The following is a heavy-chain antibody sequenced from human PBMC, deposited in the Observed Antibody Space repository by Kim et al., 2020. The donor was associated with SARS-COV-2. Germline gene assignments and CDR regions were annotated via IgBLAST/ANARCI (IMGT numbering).Heavy chain of an antibody. J-gene: IGHJ4*02. D-gene: IGHD5-12*01. CDR1: GDSISGYY. CDR3: ARHLRANSGYGLIDY. Sequence: SETLSLTCTVSGDSISGYYYSWIQQPAGKSLEWIGRISASGTTNYNPSLKSRVIMSVDTSKNQFSLKVSSVTAADTAVYYCARHLRANSGYGLIDYWGQGTLVTVSS. CDR2: ISASGTT. V-gene: IGHV4-4*07.